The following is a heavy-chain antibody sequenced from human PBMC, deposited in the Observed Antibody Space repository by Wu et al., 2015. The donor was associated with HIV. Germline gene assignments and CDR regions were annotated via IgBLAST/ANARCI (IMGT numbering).Heavy chain of an antibody. CDR1: GGSLSNYV. V-gene: IGHV1-69*13. CDR2: IIPIFDTA. CDR3: ASREGVRESLALHDGMDV. Sequence: QVQLVQSGPEVKKPGSSVKVSCKASGGSLSNYVFSWVRQAPGEGLEWMGRIIPIFDTANYAQKFQGRITISADESTSIVYMELSSLRSEDTAVYYCASREGVRESLALHDGMDVWGQGTTVTVSS. J-gene: IGHJ6*02. D-gene: IGHD3-10*01.